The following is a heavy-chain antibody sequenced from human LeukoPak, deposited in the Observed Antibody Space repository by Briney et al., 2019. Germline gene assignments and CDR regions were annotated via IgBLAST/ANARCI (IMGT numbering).Heavy chain of an antibody. CDR3: AKHGGSWTFDY. J-gene: IGHJ4*02. CDR2: VYDSGSA. Sequence: SETLSLTCTVSGVSISTYYWSWIRQPPGKGVEWIGCVYDSGSANYNPSLKSRVTISVDTSKNQFSLKLSSVTAADTAVYYCAKHGGSWTFDYWGQGTLVTVSS. CDR1: GVSISTYY. V-gene: IGHV4-59*08. D-gene: IGHD6-13*01.